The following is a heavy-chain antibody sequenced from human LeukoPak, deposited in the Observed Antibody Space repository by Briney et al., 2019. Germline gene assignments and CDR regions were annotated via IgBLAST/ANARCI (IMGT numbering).Heavy chain of an antibody. CDR1: GGSISSYY. V-gene: IGHV4-59*01. J-gene: IGHJ5*02. CDR3: ARGGDILTANWFDP. D-gene: IGHD3-9*01. Sequence: SETLSLTCTVSGGSISSYYWSWIRQPPGKGLEWIGYIYYSGSTNYDPSLKSRVTISVDTSKNQFSLKLSSVTAADTAVYYCARGGDILTANWFDPWGQGTLVTVSS. CDR2: IYYSGST.